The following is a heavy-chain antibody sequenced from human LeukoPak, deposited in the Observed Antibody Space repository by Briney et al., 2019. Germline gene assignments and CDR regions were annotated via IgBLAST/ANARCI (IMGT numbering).Heavy chain of an antibody. CDR2: IFHSGST. D-gene: IGHD2-15*01. Sequence: SETLSLTCTVSGYSISSGYYWGWIRQPPGKGLEWIGSIFHSGSTYYNPSLRSRVTISVDTSKNQFSLKLSSVTAADTAVYYCARVGTASFFDVWGQGTMVTVSS. CDR1: GYSISSGYY. CDR3: ARVGTASFFDV. V-gene: IGHV4-38-2*02. J-gene: IGHJ3*01.